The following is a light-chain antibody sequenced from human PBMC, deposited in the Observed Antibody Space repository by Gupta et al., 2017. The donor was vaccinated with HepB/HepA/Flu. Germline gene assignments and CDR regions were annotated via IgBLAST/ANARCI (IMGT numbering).Light chain of an antibody. V-gene: IGKV1-27*01. J-gene: IGKJ4*01. CDR2: AAS. Sequence: DIQMTQSPSSLSASGGDRVTITCRASQSISNYLAWYQQKPGKVPKLLIYAASTLQSGVPSRFSGSGSGTDFTLTISSLQPEDVATYYCQKYNSAPRTFGGGTKVEIK. CDR3: QKYNSAPRT. CDR1: QSISNY.